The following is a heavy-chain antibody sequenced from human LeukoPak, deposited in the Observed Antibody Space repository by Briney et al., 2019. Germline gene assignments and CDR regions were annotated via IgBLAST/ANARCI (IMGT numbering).Heavy chain of an antibody. CDR1: GGSISSSGYY. CDR2: IYYSGST. CDR3: ARESTVERTFDI. J-gene: IGHJ3*02. V-gene: IGHV4-30-4*08. D-gene: IGHD4-23*01. Sequence: SETLSLTCTVSGGSISSSGYYWSWIRQPPGKGLEWIGYIYYSGSTYYNPSLKSRVTISVDTSKNQFSLKLSSVTAADTAVYYCARESTVERTFDIWGQGTMVTVSS.